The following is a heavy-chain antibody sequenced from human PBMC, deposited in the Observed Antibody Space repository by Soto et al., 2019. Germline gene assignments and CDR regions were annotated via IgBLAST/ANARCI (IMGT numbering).Heavy chain of an antibody. V-gene: IGHV4-59*01. CDR1: SDSISNYY. CDR3: AGGGGTRGGY. D-gene: IGHD3-16*01. Sequence: QVQLQESGPGLVKPSETLSLTCTVSSDSISNYYWTWIRQPPGKGLEWIGYVHDSGRSNYNPSLRTRVKISGDTTKKQFSLTLTSVTAADTAVYFCAGGGGTRGGYWGQGTLVTVSS. J-gene: IGHJ4*02. CDR2: VHDSGRS.